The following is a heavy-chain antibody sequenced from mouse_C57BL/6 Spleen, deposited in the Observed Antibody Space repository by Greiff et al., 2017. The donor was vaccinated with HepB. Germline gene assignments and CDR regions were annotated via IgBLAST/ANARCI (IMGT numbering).Heavy chain of an antibody. Sequence: EVKLVESGGGLVQPGGSLSLSCAASGFTFTDYYMSWVRQPPGKALEWLGFIRNKANGYTTEYSASVKGRFTISRDNSQSILYLQMNALGAEDSATYYCARSVVARYFDYWGQGTTRTVSS. CDR2: IRNKANGYTT. V-gene: IGHV7-3*01. CDR3: ARSVVARYFDY. CDR1: GFTFTDYY. D-gene: IGHD1-1*01. J-gene: IGHJ2*01.